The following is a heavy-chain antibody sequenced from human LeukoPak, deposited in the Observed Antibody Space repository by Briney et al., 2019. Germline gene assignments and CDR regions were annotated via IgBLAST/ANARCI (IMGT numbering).Heavy chain of an antibody. CDR1: GFTFSNHY. D-gene: IGHD2-2*01. CDR3: ARDEGYCSRTSCYGASKGMDV. V-gene: IGHV3-72*01. CDR2: TRRKADSYTT. J-gene: IGHJ6*02. Sequence: GGSLRLSCAVSGFTFSNHYMDWVRQAPGKGLEWVGRTRRKADSYTTEYAASGKGRFTILRDDSKDSLYLQMNSLKTEDTAVYYCARDEGYCSRTSCYGASKGMDVWGQGTAVIVSS.